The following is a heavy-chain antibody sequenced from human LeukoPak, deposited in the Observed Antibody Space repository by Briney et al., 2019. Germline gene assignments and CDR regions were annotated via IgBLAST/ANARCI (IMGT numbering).Heavy chain of an antibody. D-gene: IGHD1-26*01. V-gene: IGHV3-21*01. CDR2: ISTSSYSI. CDR3: ARDAGGSSTGLIDS. Sequence: GGSLRLSCAASGFTFREYTMSWVREAPGKRLEWVSYISTSSYSIYYAASVKGRFTISRSAAKTSLYLKMNILKAEATALYSCARDAGGSSTGLIDSWGQGTLVTVSP. CDR1: GFTFREYT. J-gene: IGHJ4*02.